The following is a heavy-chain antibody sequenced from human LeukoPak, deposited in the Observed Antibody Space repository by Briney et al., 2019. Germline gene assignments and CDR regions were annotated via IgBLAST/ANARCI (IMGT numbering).Heavy chain of an antibody. CDR3: AKFPLWFGELLPFDY. CDR1: GFTFSSYA. CDR2: ISGSGGST. Sequence: GSLRLSCAASGFTFSSYAMSWVRQAPGKGLEWVSAISGSGGSTYYADSVKGRFTISRDNSKNTLYLQMNSLRAEDTAVYYCAKFPLWFGELLPFDYWGQGTLVTVSS. D-gene: IGHD3-10*01. V-gene: IGHV3-23*01. J-gene: IGHJ4*02.